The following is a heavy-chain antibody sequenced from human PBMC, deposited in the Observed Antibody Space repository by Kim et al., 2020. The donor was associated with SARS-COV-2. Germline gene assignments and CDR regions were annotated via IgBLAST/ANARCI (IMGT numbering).Heavy chain of an antibody. Sequence: SETLSLTCTVSGYSISNFYFWSWVRQIPGRGLEWIGFVLRSGSDFSTNYNPFLMGRATMSADPSHNQFSQSLRYMSAAHTDVYFCARRIGCGSERFDPWG. D-gene: IGHD2-15*01. CDR3: ARRIGCGSERFDP. J-gene: IGHJ5*02. CDR1: GYSISNFYF. CDR2: VLRSGSDFST. V-gene: IGHV4-4*08.